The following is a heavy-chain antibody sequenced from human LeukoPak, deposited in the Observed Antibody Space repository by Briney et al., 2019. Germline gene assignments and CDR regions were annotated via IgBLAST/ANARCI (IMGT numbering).Heavy chain of an antibody. Sequence: SGGSLRLSCAASGFTFSSYAMSWVRQAPGKGLEWVSVIYSGGSTYYADSVKGRFTISRDNSKNTLYLQMNSLRAEDTAVYYCARGSDDYGDPHAFDIWGQGTMVTVSS. CDR1: GFTFSSYA. CDR3: ARGSDDYGDPHAFDI. V-gene: IGHV3-53*01. CDR2: IYSGGST. J-gene: IGHJ3*02. D-gene: IGHD4-17*01.